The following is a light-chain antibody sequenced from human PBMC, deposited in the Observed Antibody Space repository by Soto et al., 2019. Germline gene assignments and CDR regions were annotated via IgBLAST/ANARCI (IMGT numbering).Light chain of an antibody. CDR3: QTWGTGIHVV. CDR1: SGHISYA. Sequence: QPVLTQSPSASASLGASVKLTCTLSSGHISYAIAWHQQQPEKGPRYLMKLDSDGSHTKGDAIPDRFSGSSSGAERYLTIASLQSEDAADYYCQTWGTGIHVVFGGGTKLTVL. J-gene: IGLJ2*01. CDR2: LDSDGSH. V-gene: IGLV4-69*01.